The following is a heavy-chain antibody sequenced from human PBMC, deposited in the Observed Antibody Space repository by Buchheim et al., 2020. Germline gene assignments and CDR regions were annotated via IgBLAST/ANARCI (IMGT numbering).Heavy chain of an antibody. Sequence: EVQLVQSGGGLVQPGGSLRLSCAASGFTFSNLWMHWVRQVPGKGLVWVSTIISDGSSTSHADSVKGRFTISRDNAKHTLYLQMNSLRAEDTGVYYCATDHYDNSGDSSFDYWGQGTL. CDR1: GFTFSNLW. V-gene: IGHV3-74*01. CDR2: IISDGSST. CDR3: ATDHYDNSGDSSFDY. J-gene: IGHJ4*02. D-gene: IGHD3-22*01.